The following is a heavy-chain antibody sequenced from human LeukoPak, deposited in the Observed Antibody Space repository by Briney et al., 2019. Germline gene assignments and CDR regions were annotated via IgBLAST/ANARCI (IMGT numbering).Heavy chain of an antibody. CDR3: ARDGCSGGSCYSDY. CDR2: IYSGGST. J-gene: IGHJ4*02. CDR1: GFTFSSYE. D-gene: IGHD2-15*01. Sequence: GGSLRLSCAASGFTFSSYEMNWVRQAPGKGLEWVSVIYSGGSTYYADSVKGRFTISRDNSKNTLYLQMNSLRAEETAVYYCARDGCSGGSCYSDYWGQGTLVTVSS. V-gene: IGHV3-53*01.